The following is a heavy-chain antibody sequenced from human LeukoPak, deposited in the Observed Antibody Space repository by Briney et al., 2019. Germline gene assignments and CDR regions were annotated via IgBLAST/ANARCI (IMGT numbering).Heavy chain of an antibody. V-gene: IGHV4-4*02. CDR1: GDSISSSNW. J-gene: IGHJ4*02. D-gene: IGHD3-3*01. CDR2: IYHSGNT. Sequence: SETLSLTCAVSGDSISSSNWWTWVRQPPGKGLEWIGEIYHSGNTNYNPSLKSRVTMSVDKSKNQFSLNLNSVTAADTAVYYCARWYYDFWSGYYTDYWGQGTLVTVSS. CDR3: ARWYYDFWSGYYTDY.